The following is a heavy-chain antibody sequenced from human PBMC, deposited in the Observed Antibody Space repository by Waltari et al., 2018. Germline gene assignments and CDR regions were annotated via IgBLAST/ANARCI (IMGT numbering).Heavy chain of an antibody. Sequence: QVQLVESGGGVVQPGGSLRLSCAASGFTFSSYGMHWVRQAPGKGLEWVSFIRYDGSYKDYAEPLKGRFTISRDNSRDTLFLQMNSLRVEDTAVYYCAKDSGTGYCSTTRCSLDYWGQGTLVTVSS. CDR2: IRYDGSYK. CDR3: AKDSGTGYCSTTRCSLDY. CDR1: GFTFSSYG. V-gene: IGHV3-30*02. J-gene: IGHJ4*02. D-gene: IGHD2-2*01.